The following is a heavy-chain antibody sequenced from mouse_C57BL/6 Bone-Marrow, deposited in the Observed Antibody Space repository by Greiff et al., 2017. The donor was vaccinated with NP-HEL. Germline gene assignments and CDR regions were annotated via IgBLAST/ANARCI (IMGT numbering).Heavy chain of an antibody. CDR2: IDPSDSYT. V-gene: IGHV1-69*01. CDR3: ARELLWLRRLYFDY. CDR1: GYTFTSYW. J-gene: IGHJ2*01. D-gene: IGHD2-2*01. Sequence: QVQLQQSGAELVMPGASVKLSCKASGYTFTSYWMHWVKQRPGQGLEWIGEIDPSDSYTNYNQKFKGKSTLTVDQSSSTAYMQLSSLTSEDSAVYYCARELLWLRRLYFDYWGQGTTLTVSS.